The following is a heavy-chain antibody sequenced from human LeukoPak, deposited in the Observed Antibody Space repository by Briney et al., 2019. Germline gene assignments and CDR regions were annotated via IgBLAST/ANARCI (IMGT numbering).Heavy chain of an antibody. J-gene: IGHJ5*02. V-gene: IGHV1-24*01. CDR3: ARPLGSLKEYWWFDP. Sequence: ASVKVSCKVSGYTLTELSMHWVRQAPGKGLEWMGRFDPEDGETIYAQKFQGRVTMTRDTSSTTVYMELTRLRSDDTAVYYCARPLGSLKEYWWFDPWGQGTLVTVSS. D-gene: IGHD2/OR15-2a*01. CDR2: FDPEDGET. CDR1: GYTLTELS.